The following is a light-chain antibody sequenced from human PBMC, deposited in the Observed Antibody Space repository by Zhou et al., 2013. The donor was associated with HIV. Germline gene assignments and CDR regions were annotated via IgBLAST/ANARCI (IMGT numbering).Light chain of an antibody. CDR2: KSS. J-gene: IGKJ5*01. V-gene: IGKV2-24*01. CDR3: MQTAQFPIT. CDR1: QSLVRSNGNTY. Sequence: DVVMTQSPLSLPVTLGQPASISCRSSQSLVRSNGNTYLSWVQQRPGQPPRLLIYKSSNRFSGVPDRFSGSGAGTDFTLKISRVEAEDVGVYYCMQTAQFPITFGQGTRLEIK.